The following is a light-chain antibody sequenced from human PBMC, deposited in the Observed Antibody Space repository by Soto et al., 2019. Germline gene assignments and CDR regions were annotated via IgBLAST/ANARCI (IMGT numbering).Light chain of an antibody. CDR1: SSDFGIYDL. V-gene: IGLV2-23*03. Sequence: QSVLTQPASVSGSPGQSITISCTATSSDFGIYDLVSWYQQHPGKAPKVIIFEGNKRPSGVSNRFSASTSGNTASLTISGLQAEDEADYHCCSYAGNRTFVFGGGTKVTV. CDR2: EGN. CDR3: CSYAGNRTFV. J-gene: IGLJ2*01.